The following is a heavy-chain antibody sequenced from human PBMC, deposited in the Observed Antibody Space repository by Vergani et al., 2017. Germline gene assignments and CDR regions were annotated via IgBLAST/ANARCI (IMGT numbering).Heavy chain of an antibody. Sequence: QVQLVQSGAEVKKPASSVTVSCKASGGTFSSYAISWVRQAPGQGLEWMGGIIPIFGTANYAQKLQGRVTITAYESTSTAYMELSSLRSEDTAVYYCARGMXRIVIMIMDYGMDVWGQGTTVTVSS. CDR3: ARGMXRIVIMIMDYGMDV. CDR2: IIPIFGTA. CDR1: GGTFSSYA. V-gene: IGHV1-69*12. J-gene: IGHJ6*02. D-gene: IGHD3-10*01.